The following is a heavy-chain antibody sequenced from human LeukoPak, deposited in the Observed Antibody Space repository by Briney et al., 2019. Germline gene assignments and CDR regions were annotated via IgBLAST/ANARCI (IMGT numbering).Heavy chain of an antibody. V-gene: IGHV4-59*01. J-gene: IGHJ3*02. Sequence: SETLSLTCTVSGASISSYYWSWIRQPPGKGLDWLGYIYYSGSTNYSPSLKSRVTMSVDTSKNQLSLKLSSVTAADTAVYYCARQTTLTTSFAFDIWGQGTMVTVSS. CDR1: GASISSYY. CDR3: ARQTTLTTSFAFDI. CDR2: IYYSGST. D-gene: IGHD4-17*01.